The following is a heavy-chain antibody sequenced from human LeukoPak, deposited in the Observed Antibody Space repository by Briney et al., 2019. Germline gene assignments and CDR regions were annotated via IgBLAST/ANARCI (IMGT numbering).Heavy chain of an antibody. D-gene: IGHD2-15*01. Sequence: GGSLRLSCAASGFTFSSYLMHWVRQAPGKGLGWVSRINSDGRSTNYTDSVKSRFTISRDNDKNTLYLQMNSLRAEDTGVYYCARRGWRVVATSPFDYWGQGTLVTVPS. CDR2: INSDGRST. V-gene: IGHV3-74*01. CDR1: GFTFSSYL. CDR3: ARRGWRVVATSPFDY. J-gene: IGHJ4*02.